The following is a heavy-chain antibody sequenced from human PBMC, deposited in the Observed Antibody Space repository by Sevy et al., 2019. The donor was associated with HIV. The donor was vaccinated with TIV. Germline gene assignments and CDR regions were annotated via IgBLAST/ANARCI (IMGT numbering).Heavy chain of an antibody. CDR2: ISSSSNYI. V-gene: IGHV3-21*01. D-gene: IGHD2-15*01. Sequence: GGSLRLSCAASGFTFSSYNMNWVRQAPGKGLEWVSPISSSSNYIYYPDSMKGRFTISRDNAKNSLYLQMNSLRAEDTAVYYCARVVAYCSGGSCFPGYYYGMDVWGQGTTVTVSS. CDR1: GFTFSSYN. J-gene: IGHJ6*02. CDR3: ARVVAYCSGGSCFPGYYYGMDV.